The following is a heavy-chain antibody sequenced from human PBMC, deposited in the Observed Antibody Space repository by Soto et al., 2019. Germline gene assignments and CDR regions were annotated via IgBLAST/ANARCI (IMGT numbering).Heavy chain of an antibody. V-gene: IGHV1-3*01. CDR3: ARTQLNWNYHYYYYYMDV. CDR1: GYTFTSYA. D-gene: IGHD1-7*01. Sequence: ASVKVSCKASGYTFTSYAMHWVRQAPGQRLEWMGWINAGNGNTKYSQKFQGRVTITRDTSASTAYMELSSLRSEDTAVYYCARTQLNWNYHYYYYYMDVWGKGTTVTVSS. CDR2: INAGNGNT. J-gene: IGHJ6*03.